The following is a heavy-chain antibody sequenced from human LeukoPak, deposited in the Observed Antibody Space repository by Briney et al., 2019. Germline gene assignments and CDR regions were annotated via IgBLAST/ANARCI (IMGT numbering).Heavy chain of an antibody. CDR3: ARVGYYADDAFDI. J-gene: IGHJ3*02. CDR1: GFTFSSYT. D-gene: IGHD3-10*01. V-gene: IGHV3-48*01. Sequence: GGSLRLSCAASGFTFSSYTMNWVRQAPGKGLEWVSYISSSSSTMYYADSVKGRFTISRDNAENSLYLQMNSLRAEDTAVYYCARVGYYADDAFDIWGQGTMVTVSS. CDR2: ISSSSSTM.